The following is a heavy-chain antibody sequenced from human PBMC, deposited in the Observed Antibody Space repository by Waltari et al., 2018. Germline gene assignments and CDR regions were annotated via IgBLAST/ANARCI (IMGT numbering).Heavy chain of an antibody. J-gene: IGHJ4*02. CDR3: ARDLYDSRVPGDYFDY. V-gene: IGHV1-2*02. Sequence: QVHLVQSGAEVRKPGASVKVSCTGSGYTFTGYYIQWLRQAPGQGLEWMGWIDPNTGGTKLAQKFQGRVTMTRDTSINTVYMELSSLGSDDTAVYYCARDLYDSRVPGDYFDYWGQGTLVTVSS. CDR1: GYTFTGYY. D-gene: IGHD3-16*01. CDR2: IDPNTGGT.